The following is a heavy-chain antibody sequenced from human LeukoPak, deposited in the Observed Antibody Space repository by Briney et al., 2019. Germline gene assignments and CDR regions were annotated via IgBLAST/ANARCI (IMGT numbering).Heavy chain of an antibody. Sequence: SVKVSCKASGFTFTSSAMQWVRQARGQRLEWIGWIVVGSGNTNYAQKFQERVTITRDMSTSTAYMELSSLRSEDTAVYYCATVLAAPRSFDYWGQGTLVTVSS. CDR3: ATVLAAPRSFDY. V-gene: IGHV1-58*02. J-gene: IGHJ4*02. D-gene: IGHD2-15*01. CDR2: IVVGSGNT. CDR1: GFTFTSSA.